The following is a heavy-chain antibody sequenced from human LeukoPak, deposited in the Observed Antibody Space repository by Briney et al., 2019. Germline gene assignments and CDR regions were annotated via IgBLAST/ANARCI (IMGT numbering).Heavy chain of an antibody. V-gene: IGHV3-66*01. D-gene: IGHD1-26*01. Sequence: GGSLRLSCAASGFTVSTNYMSWVRQAPGKGLEWVSVIYSGGSTYYADSVKGRFTISRDNSKNTLYLQMNSLRAEDTAVYFCARDRVGVTSKFDFWGQGTLVTVSS. J-gene: IGHJ4*02. CDR1: GFTVSTNY. CDR2: IYSGGST. CDR3: ARDRVGVTSKFDF.